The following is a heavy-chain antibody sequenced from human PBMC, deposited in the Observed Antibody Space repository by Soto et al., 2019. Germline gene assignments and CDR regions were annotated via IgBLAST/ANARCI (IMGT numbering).Heavy chain of an antibody. CDR1: GFTFSSYS. D-gene: IGHD6-6*01. Sequence: EVQLLESGGGLVQPGGSLRLSCAASGFTFSSYSMNWVRQAPGKGLEWVSYISSSSSTIYYADSVKGRFTISRDNAKNSLYLQMNSLRDEDTAVYYCARGNKTVGIAARQRFYYYGMDVWGQGTTVTVSS. V-gene: IGHV3-48*02. J-gene: IGHJ6*02. CDR3: ARGNKTVGIAARQRFYYYGMDV. CDR2: ISSSSSTI.